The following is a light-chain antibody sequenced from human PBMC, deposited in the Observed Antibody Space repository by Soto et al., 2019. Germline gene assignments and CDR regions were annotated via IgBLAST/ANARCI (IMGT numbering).Light chain of an antibody. CDR2: EVS. CDR3: SSFTSSSTWV. CDR1: RSDVGGYNY. V-gene: IGLV2-14*01. Sequence: QSALTQPASVSGSPGQSITISCTGTRSDVGGYNYVSWYQQHPGKAPKLMIYEVSNRPSGVSNRFSGSKSGNTASLTISGLQVEDEADYYCSSFTSSSTWVFGGGTKVTVL. J-gene: IGLJ3*02.